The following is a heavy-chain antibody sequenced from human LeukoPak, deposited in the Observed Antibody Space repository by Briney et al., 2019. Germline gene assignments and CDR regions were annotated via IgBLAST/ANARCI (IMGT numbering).Heavy chain of an antibody. CDR2: ISYDGSNK. D-gene: IGHD2-21*02. CDR1: GFTFSSYA. Sequence: PGGSLRLSCAASGFTFSSYAMHWVRQAPGKGLEWVAVISYDGSNKYYADSVKGRFTISRDNSKNTLYLQMNSLRVEDTAVYYCARFCGGDCFTNDAFDIWGQGTMVTVSS. CDR3: ARFCGGDCFTNDAFDI. V-gene: IGHV3-30*04. J-gene: IGHJ3*02.